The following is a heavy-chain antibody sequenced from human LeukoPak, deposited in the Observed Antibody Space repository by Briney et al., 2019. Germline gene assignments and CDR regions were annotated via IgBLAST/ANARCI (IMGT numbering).Heavy chain of an antibody. V-gene: IGHV1-2*02. CDR2: INPNSGGT. CDR1: GYTFTVYY. D-gene: IGHD5-24*01. Sequence: ASVTVSCKASGYTFTVYYMHWVRQAPGQGLEWMGWINPNSGGTNYAQKFQGRVTMTRDTSISTAYMELSRLRSDDTAVYYCARVPVRDGYNYYYYGMDVWGQGTTVTVSS. CDR3: ARVPVRDGYNYYYYGMDV. J-gene: IGHJ6*02.